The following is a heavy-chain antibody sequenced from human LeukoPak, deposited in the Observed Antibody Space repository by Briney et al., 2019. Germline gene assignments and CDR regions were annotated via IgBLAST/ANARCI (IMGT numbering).Heavy chain of an antibody. J-gene: IGHJ4*02. Sequence: SGGSLRLSCAASRFTFSNYNMNWVRQAPGKGLEWVSYITTSSSNIAYADSVKGRFTISRDNAKSSLYLQMNSLRDEDTAVYYCAREWSYDSSDYYYLWGQGTLVTVSS. CDR1: RFTFSNYN. CDR3: AREWSYDSSDYYYL. V-gene: IGHV3-48*02. D-gene: IGHD3-22*01. CDR2: ITTSSSNI.